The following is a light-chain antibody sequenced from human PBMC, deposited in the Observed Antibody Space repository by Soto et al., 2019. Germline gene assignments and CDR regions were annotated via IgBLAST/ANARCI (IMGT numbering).Light chain of an antibody. J-gene: IGKJ5*01. CDR1: QDIDKS. Sequence: DIQMTQSPSSLSASVGDRVTITCQANQDIDKSLNWYQQKAGKAPSLLIFDASNLETGVPSRFSGSGSGTDFSFTISGLQPEDIAKYYCQQYDSLPITFGQGTRLEFK. CDR2: DAS. CDR3: QQYDSLPIT. V-gene: IGKV1-33*01.